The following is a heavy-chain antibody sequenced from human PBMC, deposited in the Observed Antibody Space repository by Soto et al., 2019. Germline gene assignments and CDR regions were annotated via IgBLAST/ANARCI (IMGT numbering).Heavy chain of an antibody. D-gene: IGHD3-3*01. CDR1: GYTFTSYY. CDR3: ARGPMFGVVITPFDY. V-gene: IGHV1-46*01. Sequence: QVQLVQSGAEVKKPGASVKVSCKASGYTFTSYYMHWVRQAPGQGLAWMGIINPSGGSTSYAQKFQGRVTMTRDTSTSTGYMELSSLRSEDTAVYYCARGPMFGVVITPFDYWGKGTLVTVSS. CDR2: INPSGGST. J-gene: IGHJ4*02.